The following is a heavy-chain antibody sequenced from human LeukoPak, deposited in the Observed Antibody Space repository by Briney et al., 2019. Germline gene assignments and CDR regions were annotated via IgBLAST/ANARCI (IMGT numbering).Heavy chain of an antibody. CDR3: ARDLTYNSWYYFDS. D-gene: IGHD6-13*01. CDR1: GSTFSYYG. Sequence: GGSLRLSCAASGSTFSYYGMHWVRQARGKGGEWGTFIGYDGTDKYYAASVKGRFTISRDNSKNTLSLHMNSLRAEDTAVYYCARDLTYNSWYYFDSWGQGTLVTVSS. CDR2: IGYDGTDK. V-gene: IGHV3-30*02. J-gene: IGHJ4*02.